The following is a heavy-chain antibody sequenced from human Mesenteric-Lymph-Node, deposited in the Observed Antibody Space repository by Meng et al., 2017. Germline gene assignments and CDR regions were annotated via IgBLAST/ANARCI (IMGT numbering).Heavy chain of an antibody. CDR3: ARGYYGDYDLGY. CDR1: GYTFTGYY. V-gene: IGHV1-18*04. CDR2: ISAYNGNT. D-gene: IGHD4-17*01. Sequence: ASVKVSCKASGYTFTGYYMHWVRQAPGQGLEWMGWISAYNGNTKYAEKFQGRVTMTTDTSTRTAYMDMRSLRSDDTAVYYCARGYYGDYDLGYWGQGTLVTVSS. J-gene: IGHJ4*02.